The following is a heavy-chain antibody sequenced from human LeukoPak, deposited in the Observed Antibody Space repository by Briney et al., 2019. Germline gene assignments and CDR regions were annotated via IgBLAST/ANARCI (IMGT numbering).Heavy chain of an antibody. J-gene: IGHJ4*02. CDR1: GITVSSNY. V-gene: IGHV3-66*01. Sequence: GSLRLSCAASGITVSSNYMSWVRQAPGKGLEWVSVIYSGGDTYYADSAKGRFTISRDNSKNTLYLQMNSLRAEDTAVYYCARYNFYGGTPFDCWGQGTLVTVSS. CDR3: ARYNFYGGTPFDC. CDR2: IYSGGDT. D-gene: IGHD4-23*01.